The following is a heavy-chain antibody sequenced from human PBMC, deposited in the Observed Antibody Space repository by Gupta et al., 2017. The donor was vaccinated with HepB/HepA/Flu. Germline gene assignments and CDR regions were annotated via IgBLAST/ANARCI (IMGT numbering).Heavy chain of an antibody. Sequence: VQLVESGGGLVKPGGSLRLACSVSGFSFRKAWLNWVRQAPGKGLEWVGRIKSKADGGTTDYAAPVKGRFTISRDDSKNTVYLQLNSLKTEDAAVYYWTAIVGATFEYFRLWGQGTLVTVSS. CDR2: IKSKADGGTT. V-gene: IGHV3-15*01. CDR1: GFSFRKAW. D-gene: IGHD1-26*01. J-gene: IGHJ1*01. CDR3: TAIVGATFEYFRL.